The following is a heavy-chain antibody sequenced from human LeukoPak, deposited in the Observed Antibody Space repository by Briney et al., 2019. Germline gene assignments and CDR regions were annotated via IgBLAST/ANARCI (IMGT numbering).Heavy chain of an antibody. D-gene: IGHD3-10*01. J-gene: IGHJ4*02. V-gene: IGHV3-23*01. CDR3: AKDPYYYGSGSYFDY. Sequence: PGGSLRLSCAASGFTFSSYAMSWARQAPGKGLEWVSAISGSGGSTYYADSVKGRFTISRDNSKNTLYLQMNSLRAEDTAVYYCAKDPYYYGSGSYFDYWGQGTLVTVSS. CDR1: GFTFSSYA. CDR2: ISGSGGST.